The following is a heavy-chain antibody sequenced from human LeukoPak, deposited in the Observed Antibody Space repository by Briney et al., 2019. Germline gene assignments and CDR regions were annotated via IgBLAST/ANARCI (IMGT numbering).Heavy chain of an antibody. D-gene: IGHD2-15*01. V-gene: IGHV4-4*07. Sequence: SETLSLTCSVSGDSISYFYWSWIRQAAGKGLEWIGRISGSGSTDYNASLKSRVTMSVDTSKNQLSLKVISVTAADTAVYYCARTDCSGGSCYFGGYNWFDPWGQGTLVTVSS. J-gene: IGHJ5*02. CDR3: ARTDCSGGSCYFGGYNWFDP. CDR2: ISGSGST. CDR1: GDSISYFY.